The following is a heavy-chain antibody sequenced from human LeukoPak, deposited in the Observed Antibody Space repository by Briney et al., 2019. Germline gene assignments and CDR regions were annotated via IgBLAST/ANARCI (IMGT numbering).Heavy chain of an antibody. J-gene: IGHJ5*02. CDR3: ARGPRFDP. CDR2: VHPISGDT. Sequence: GASVKVSCKTSGYPFTTYEINWVRQATGQGLEWMGWVHPISGDTDYAQKFQGRVTMTRSTSINTAYMELSSLTSDDTAVYYCARGPRFDPWGQGTLVTVSS. CDR1: GYPFTTYE. V-gene: IGHV1-8*01.